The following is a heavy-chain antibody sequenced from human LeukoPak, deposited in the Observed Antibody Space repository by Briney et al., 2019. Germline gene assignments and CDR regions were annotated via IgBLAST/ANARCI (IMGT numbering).Heavy chain of an antibody. V-gene: IGHV1-24*01. J-gene: IGHJ4*02. CDR2: FDPEDGET. CDR3: ARGQSSGWYEGINYYFDY. D-gene: IGHD6-19*01. CDR1: GYTLTELS. Sequence: ASVKVSCKVSGYTLTELSMHWVRQAPGKGLEWMGGFDPEDGETIYAQKFQGRVTMTRDMSTSTVYMELSSLRSEDTAVYYCARGQSSGWYEGINYYFDYWGQGTLVTVSS.